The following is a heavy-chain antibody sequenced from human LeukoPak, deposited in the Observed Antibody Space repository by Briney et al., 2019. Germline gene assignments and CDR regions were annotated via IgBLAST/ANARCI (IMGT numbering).Heavy chain of an antibody. CDR2: INPSSGGT. Sequence: GASVKVSCKASGYTFTGYYMHWVRQAPGQGLEWMGWINPSSGGTNYAQKFQGRVTMTRDTSISTAYMELSSLRSEDTAVYYCARGLAPYSYEYTGHDPYYYYNMDVWGKGTTIIISS. CDR1: GYTFTGYY. D-gene: IGHD3-22*01. J-gene: IGHJ6*03. V-gene: IGHV1-2*02. CDR3: ARGLAPYSYEYTGHDPYYYYNMDV.